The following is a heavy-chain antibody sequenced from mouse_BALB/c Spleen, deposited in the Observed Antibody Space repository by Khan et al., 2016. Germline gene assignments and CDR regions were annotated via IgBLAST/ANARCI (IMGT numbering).Heavy chain of an antibody. D-gene: IGHD1-1*01. CDR3: ASTVVAYFDY. CDR1: GFNIKDTY. Sequence: VQLQQSGAELVKPGASVKLSCTASGFNIKDTYMHWVKQRPEQGLEWIGRIDPANGNTKYDPKFQGKATITADTSSNTAYLQLSSLTSEDTAVYYCASTVVAYFDYGGQGTTLTVSA. J-gene: IGHJ2*01. CDR2: IDPANGNT. V-gene: IGHV14-3*02.